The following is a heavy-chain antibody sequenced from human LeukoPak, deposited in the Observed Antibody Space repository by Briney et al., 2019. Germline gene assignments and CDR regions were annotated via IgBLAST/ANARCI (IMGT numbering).Heavy chain of an antibody. CDR1: GFTFSSYA. D-gene: IGHD1-26*01. J-gene: IGHJ4*02. Sequence: QSGGSLRLSCAASGFTFSSYAMSWVRQAPGKGLEWISYISGRSSTIYYADSVRGRFTISRDNAKNSMYLQMNSLRAEDTAVYYCARDQLTSGSYFFDYWGQGTLVTVSS. V-gene: IGHV3-48*01. CDR3: ARDQLTSGSYFFDY. CDR2: ISGRSSTI.